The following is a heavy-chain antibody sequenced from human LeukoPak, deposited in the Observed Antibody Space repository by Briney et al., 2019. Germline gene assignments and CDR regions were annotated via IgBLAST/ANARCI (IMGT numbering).Heavy chain of an antibody. J-gene: IGHJ4*02. V-gene: IGHV4-39*07. CDR2: IDSSGST. CDR1: GGSISSGGYY. D-gene: IGHD2-15*01. Sequence: SETLSLTCTVSGGSISSGGYYRTWIRQPPGKGLEWIVEIDSSGSTNYNPALKSRLTISVDTSKNQFSLRLSSVTAADTAVYYCARGSATGLAYWGQGTLVTVSS. CDR3: ARGSATGLAY.